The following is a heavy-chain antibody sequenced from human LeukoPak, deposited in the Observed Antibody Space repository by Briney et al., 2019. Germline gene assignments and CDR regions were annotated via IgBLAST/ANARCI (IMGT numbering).Heavy chain of an antibody. D-gene: IGHD5-18*01. CDR1: GGSFSGYY. CDR3: ARGLALRGYSYAFDI. CDR2: INHSGST. V-gene: IGHV4-34*01. Sequence: KPSETLSLTCAVYGGSFSGYYWSWIRQPPGKGLEWIGEINHSGSTNSHPSLKSRVPISVDTSKNQFSLKQSSVTAADTALYYCARGLALRGYSYAFDIWSQGAMVTVSS. J-gene: IGHJ3*02.